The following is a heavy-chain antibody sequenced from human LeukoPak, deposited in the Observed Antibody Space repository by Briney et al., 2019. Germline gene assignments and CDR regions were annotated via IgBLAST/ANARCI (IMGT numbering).Heavy chain of an antibody. V-gene: IGHV4-34*01. CDR3: AREPRDGSGYSPFDY. CDR1: GGSFSGYY. CDR2: INHSGST. Sequence: SETLSLTCAVYGGSFSGYYWSWIRQPPGKGLEWIGEINHSGSTNYNPSLKSRVTISVDTSKNQFSLKLSSVTAADTAVYYCAREPRDGSGYSPFDYWGQGTLVTVSS. D-gene: IGHD3-22*01. J-gene: IGHJ4*02.